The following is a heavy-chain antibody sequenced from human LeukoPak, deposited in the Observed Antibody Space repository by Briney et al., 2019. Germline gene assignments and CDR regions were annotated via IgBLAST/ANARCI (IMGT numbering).Heavy chain of an antibody. V-gene: IGHV3-23*01. CDR1: GGSISSNSYY. Sequence: PSETLSLTCTVSGGSISSNSYYWGWIRQAPGKGLEWVSAISSGGGNTDYADSVKGRFTISRDNSKNTVFLQMNSLRAEDTGVYYCANRISGSSSWGQGTLVTVSS. CDR3: ANRISGSSS. D-gene: IGHD3-10*01. J-gene: IGHJ5*02. CDR2: ISSGGGNT.